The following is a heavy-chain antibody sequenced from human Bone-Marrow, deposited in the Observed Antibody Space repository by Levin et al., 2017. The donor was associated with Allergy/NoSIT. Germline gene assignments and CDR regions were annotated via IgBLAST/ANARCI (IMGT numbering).Heavy chain of an antibody. D-gene: IGHD5-18*01. J-gene: IGHJ4*02. V-gene: IGHV1-69*06. CDR1: GGTFSSYA. CDR2: IIPIFGTA. CDR3: ARSERGYSYGPPGKYFDY. Sequence: ASVKVSCKASGGTFSSYAISWVRQAPGQGLEWMGGIIPIFGTANYAQKFQGRVTITADKSTSTAYMELSSLRSEDTAVYYCARSERGYSYGPPGKYFDYWGQGTLVTVSS.